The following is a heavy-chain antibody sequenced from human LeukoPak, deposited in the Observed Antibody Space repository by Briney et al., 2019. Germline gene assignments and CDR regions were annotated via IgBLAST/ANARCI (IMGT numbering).Heavy chain of an antibody. Sequence: PGGSLRLSCAASGFTVSGNYMSWVRQAPNKRLEGLSVIYSGGNTYYADSVKGRFTISRDNSMNTLYLQMNNLRVEDTAVYYCACLWGSTTSGTFDYWGQGTLVTVSS. J-gene: IGHJ4*02. V-gene: IGHV3-53*01. CDR2: IYSGGNT. CDR1: GFTVSGNY. D-gene: IGHD1-26*01. CDR3: ACLWGSTTSGTFDY.